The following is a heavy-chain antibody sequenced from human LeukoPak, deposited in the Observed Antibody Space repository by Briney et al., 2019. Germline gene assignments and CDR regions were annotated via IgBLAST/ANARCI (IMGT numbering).Heavy chain of an antibody. CDR3: ARGRLGFLYYYYYMDV. V-gene: IGHV4-4*07. Sequence: PSETLSLTCTVSGGSISSYYWSWIRQPAGEGLEWIGRIYTSGSTNYNPSLMSRVTISVDTSKNQFSLKLSSVTAADTAVYYCARGRLGFLYYYYYMDVWGKGTTVTVSS. D-gene: IGHD3-16*01. J-gene: IGHJ6*03. CDR1: GGSISSYY. CDR2: IYTSGST.